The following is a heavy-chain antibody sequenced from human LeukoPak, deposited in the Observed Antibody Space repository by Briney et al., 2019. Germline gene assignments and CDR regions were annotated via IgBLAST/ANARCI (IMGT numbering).Heavy chain of an antibody. CDR3: ARDIYDSSGYEYYFDY. V-gene: IGHV1-18*01. CDR1: GYTFTSYG. CDR2: ISAYNGST. J-gene: IGHJ4*02. Sequence: ASVKVSCKASGYTFTSYGISWVRQAPGQGLEWMGWISAYNGSTNYAQKLQGRVTMTTDTSTSTAYMELRSLRSDDTAVYYCARDIYDSSGYEYYFDYWGQGTLVTVSS. D-gene: IGHD3-22*01.